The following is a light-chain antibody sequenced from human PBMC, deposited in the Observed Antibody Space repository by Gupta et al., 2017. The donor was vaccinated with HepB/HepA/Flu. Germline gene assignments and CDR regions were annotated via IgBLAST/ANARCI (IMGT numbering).Light chain of an antibody. CDR3: HQYNSYPLT. V-gene: IGKV1-5*03. J-gene: IGKJ4*01. CDR1: QSIIDW. CDR2: KAS. Sequence: IQLTPSPPSLSAAAGDRVTITCRASQSIIDWLSWYQQKPGKAPNLLIYKASSLESGVPSRISGSGSGTEFTLTISSLQPDDFATYYCHQYNSYPLTFGGGTKVEIK.